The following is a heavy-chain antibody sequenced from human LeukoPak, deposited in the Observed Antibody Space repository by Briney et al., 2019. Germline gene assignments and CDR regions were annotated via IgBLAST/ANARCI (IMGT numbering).Heavy chain of an antibody. V-gene: IGHV1-2*02. CDR3: ARAVVAAIDWYDP. J-gene: IGHJ5*02. CDR2: VNPNSGGT. Sequence: ASVTVSFTASGYTFTDYYMHWVRQAPGQGLEWMGWVNPNSGGTNYAQRFQGRVTMTRDTSISTAYMELSRVRSDDTAVYYCARAVVAAIDWYDPWGQGTLVTVSS. D-gene: IGHD2-15*01. CDR1: GYTFTDYY.